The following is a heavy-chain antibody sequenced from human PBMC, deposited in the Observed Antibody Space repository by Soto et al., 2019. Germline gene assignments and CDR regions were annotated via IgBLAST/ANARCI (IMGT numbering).Heavy chain of an antibody. Sequence: GESLKISCKISGYNFTTYWIGWVRQMPGKGLESMGIIYPGDSYTRYSPSFQGLVTISADKSTSTAYLQWSSLKASDTAMYYCATYYDILTGFYYPPPTPYGYWGQGTLVTVSS. CDR1: GYNFTTYW. CDR3: ATYYDILTGFYYPPPTPYGY. CDR2: IYPGDSYT. J-gene: IGHJ4*02. V-gene: IGHV5-51*01. D-gene: IGHD3-9*01.